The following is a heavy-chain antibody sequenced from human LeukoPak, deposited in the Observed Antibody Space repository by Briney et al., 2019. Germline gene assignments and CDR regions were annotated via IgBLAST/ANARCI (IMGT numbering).Heavy chain of an antibody. Sequence: PGGSLRLSCAASGFTFSSYAMSWVRQAPGKGLEWVSAISGSGGSTYYADSVKGRFTISRDNSKNTLYPQMNSLRAEDTAVYYCARDSDYYDSSGYSKPSFDYWGQGTLVTVSS. D-gene: IGHD3-22*01. CDR2: ISGSGGST. CDR3: ARDSDYYDSSGYSKPSFDY. CDR1: GFTFSSYA. J-gene: IGHJ4*02. V-gene: IGHV3-23*01.